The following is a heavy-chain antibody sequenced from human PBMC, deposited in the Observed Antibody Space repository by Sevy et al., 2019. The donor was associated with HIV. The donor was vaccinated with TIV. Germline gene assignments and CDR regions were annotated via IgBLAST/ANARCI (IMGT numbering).Heavy chain of an antibody. V-gene: IGHV6-1*01. CDR2: TYYRSKWYN. J-gene: IGHJ4*02. D-gene: IGHD6-13*01. CDR1: GDSVSSNSAV. CDR3: ARDRGSSSWPFDY. Sequence: SQTLSLTCAISGDSVSSNSAVWNWIRQSPSRGPEWLGRTYYRSKWYNDYAESVKSRITINPDTSKNQFSLQLNSVTPEDTAVYYCARDRGSSSWPFDYWGQGTLVTVSS.